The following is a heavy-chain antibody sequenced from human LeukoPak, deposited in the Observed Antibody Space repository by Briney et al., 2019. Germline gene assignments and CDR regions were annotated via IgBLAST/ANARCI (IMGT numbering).Heavy chain of an antibody. CDR3: AKDSMASV. CDR2: IRGSGGST. Sequence: GGSLRLSCAASGFTFSNFAMSWVRQAPGKGLEWVSLIRGSGGSTYYADSVKGRFTISRDNSKNTLYLQMNSLRADDTAVYYCAKDSMASVWGQGTTVTVSS. V-gene: IGHV3-23*01. D-gene: IGHD2/OR15-2a*01. J-gene: IGHJ6*02. CDR1: GFTFSNFA.